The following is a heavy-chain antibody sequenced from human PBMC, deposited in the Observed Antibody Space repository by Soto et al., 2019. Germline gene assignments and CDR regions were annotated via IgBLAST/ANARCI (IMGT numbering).Heavy chain of an antibody. D-gene: IGHD1-26*01. V-gene: IGHV1-3*01. CDR2: INAGNGNT. CDR3: ARDDSGFSGSHYIDYFNY. CDR1: GYTFTNYA. J-gene: IGHJ4*02. Sequence: ASVKVSCKASGYTFTNYAIHWVRQAPGQRLDYMGWINAGNGNTKYSQKFQGRVTFTRDTSAGTVYMQLSSLTSEDTAVYYCARDDSGFSGSHYIDYFNYWGQGALVTV.